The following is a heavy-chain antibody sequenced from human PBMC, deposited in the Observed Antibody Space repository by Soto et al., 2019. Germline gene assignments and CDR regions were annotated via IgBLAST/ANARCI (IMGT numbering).Heavy chain of an antibody. J-gene: IGHJ4*02. Sequence: QVQLVQSGAEVKKPGASVKVSCKASGYTFTSYDINWVRQATGQGLEWMGWMNPNSGNTGYAQKFQGRVTMTRNTSRSTAYMELSSLRSEDTAVYYCARGSWVNSGSSLEFGYWGQGTLVTVSS. D-gene: IGHD1-26*01. CDR1: GYTFTSYD. CDR2: MNPNSGNT. CDR3: ARGSWVNSGSSLEFGY. V-gene: IGHV1-8*01.